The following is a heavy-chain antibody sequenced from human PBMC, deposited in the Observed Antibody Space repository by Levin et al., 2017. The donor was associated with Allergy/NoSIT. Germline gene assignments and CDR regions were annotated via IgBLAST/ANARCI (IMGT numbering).Heavy chain of an antibody. CDR3: ADVGRSYDLDV. Sequence: GESLKISCAGSGFIFSDHYIDWVRQAPGKGLEWVGRITNKGRSYTSEYAASVKGRFTISRDDSKNSVYLQMNSLKIEDTAVYYCADVGRSYDLDVWGQGTTVTVSS. V-gene: IGHV3-72*01. CDR2: ITNKGRSYTS. J-gene: IGHJ6*02. D-gene: IGHD1-26*01. CDR1: GFIFSDHY.